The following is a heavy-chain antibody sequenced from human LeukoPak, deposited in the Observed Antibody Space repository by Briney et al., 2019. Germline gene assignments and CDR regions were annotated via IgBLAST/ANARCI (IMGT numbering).Heavy chain of an antibody. V-gene: IGHV3-48*02. J-gene: IGHJ4*02. CDR2: IGGSNSPI. CDR1: GFTFSSYS. CDR3: ARDGFGDFPLGASKVGDY. Sequence: PGGSLRLSCAASGFTFSSYSVSWVRQAPGKGLEWLSYIGGSNSPIYYSDSVKGRFTISRDNAKNSLFLHMDSLRDEDTAVYYCARDGFGDFPLGASKVGDYWGQGTLVTVSS. D-gene: IGHD4-17*01.